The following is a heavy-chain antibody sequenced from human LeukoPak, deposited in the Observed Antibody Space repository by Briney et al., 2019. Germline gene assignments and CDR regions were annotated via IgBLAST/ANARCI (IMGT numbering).Heavy chain of an antibody. CDR3: YVGTLSTQSAPDY. CDR1: GGSILTSTYY. CDR2: VFNTGNT. J-gene: IGHJ4*02. D-gene: IGHD7-27*01. V-gene: IGHV4-39*01. Sequence: KPSETLTLTCTFTGGSILTSTYYRGWVRQPPGKGLDWIGSVFNTGNTYYNPSLKGRGTISVDTSNNQFSLTLHSVTAADTAIYYRYVGTLSTQSAPDYWGQGTLVTVSS.